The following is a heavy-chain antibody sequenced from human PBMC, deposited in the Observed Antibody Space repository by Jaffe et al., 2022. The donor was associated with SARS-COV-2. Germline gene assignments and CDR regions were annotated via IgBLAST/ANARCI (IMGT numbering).Heavy chain of an antibody. J-gene: IGHJ6*02. Sequence: QLQLQESGPGLVKPSETLSLTCTVSGGSISSSSYYWGWIRQPPGKGLEWIGSIYYSGSTYYNPSLKSRVTISVDTSKNQFSLKLSSVTAADTAVYYCARHGSPSLAAAGTYYYYYGMDVWGQGTTVTVSS. CDR2: IYYSGST. CDR1: GGSISSSSYY. CDR3: ARHGSPSLAAAGTYYYYYGMDV. D-gene: IGHD6-13*01. V-gene: IGHV4-39*01.